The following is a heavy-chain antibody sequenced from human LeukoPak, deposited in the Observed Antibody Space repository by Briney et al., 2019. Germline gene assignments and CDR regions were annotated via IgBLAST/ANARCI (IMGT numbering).Heavy chain of an antibody. CDR2: ISSSSSYT. D-gene: IGHD6-13*01. Sequence: PGGSLRLSCAASGFTFSDYYMSWIRQAPGKGLEWVSYISSSSSYTNYADSVKGRLTISRDNAKNSLYLQMNSLRAEDTAVYYCARDGSSWSPDYYYYGMDVWGQGTTVTVSS. V-gene: IGHV3-11*05. J-gene: IGHJ6*02. CDR1: GFTFSDYY. CDR3: ARDGSSWSPDYYYYGMDV.